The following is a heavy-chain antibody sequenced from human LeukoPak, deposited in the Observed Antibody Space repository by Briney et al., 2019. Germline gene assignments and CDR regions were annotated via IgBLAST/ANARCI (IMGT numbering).Heavy chain of an antibody. CDR2: IYTSGTT. D-gene: IGHD1-26*01. CDR1: GGSISGFY. Sequence: PSETLSLTCTVSGGSISGFYWSWIRQPAGKGLEWIGRIYTSGTTNYNPSLKSRVIMSVDTSKNQFSLKLSSVTAADTAAYYCARVGLNMNWFDPWGQGTLVSVSS. J-gene: IGHJ5*02. V-gene: IGHV4-4*07. CDR3: ARVGLNMNWFDP.